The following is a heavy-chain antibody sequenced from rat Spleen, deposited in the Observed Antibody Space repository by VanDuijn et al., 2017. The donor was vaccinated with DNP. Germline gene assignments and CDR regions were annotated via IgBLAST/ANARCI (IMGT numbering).Heavy chain of an antibody. D-gene: IGHD1-11*01. V-gene: IGHV5-31*01. CDR1: GFTFNNYW. CDR2: ITSSGGST. Sequence: EVQLVESGGDLVQPGRSLKLSCVASGFTFNNYWMTWIRQVPGKGLEWVASITSSGGSTYYPDSLRGRFTIPRDNAKNTLYLQMNSLRSEDTATYYWATLRRGAMDAWGQGTSVTVSS. CDR3: ATLRRGAMDA. J-gene: IGHJ4*01.